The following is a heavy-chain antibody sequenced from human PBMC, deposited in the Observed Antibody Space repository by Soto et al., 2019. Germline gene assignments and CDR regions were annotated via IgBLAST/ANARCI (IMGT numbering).Heavy chain of an antibody. D-gene: IGHD6-13*01. CDR2: IWHDGSNK. J-gene: IGHJ4*02. V-gene: IGHV3-33*01. CDR3: ARGIAAAGTSG. CDR1: GFTFSSYG. Sequence: QVQLVESGGGVVQPGRSLRLSCAASGFTFSSYGMHWVRQAPGKGLEWVAVIWHDGSNKYYADSVKGRFTISRDNSKNTLYLQMNSLRAEDTAVYYCARGIAAAGTSGWGQGTLVTVSS.